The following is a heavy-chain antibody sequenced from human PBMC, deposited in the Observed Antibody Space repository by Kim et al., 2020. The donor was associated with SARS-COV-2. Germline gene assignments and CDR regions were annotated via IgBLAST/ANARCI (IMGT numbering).Heavy chain of an antibody. Sequence: GGSLRLSCAASGFTFSSYAMAWVRQAPGKGLEWVSGISGSGGSTYYANSVKGRLTTSRDNSKNTLYLQMNSLRAEDTAVYYCAKDRGINWYDGYFQHWGQGTLVTVSS. CDR1: GFTFSSYA. V-gene: IGHV3-23*01. J-gene: IGHJ1*01. D-gene: IGHD1-1*01. CDR3: AKDRGINWYDGYFQH. CDR2: ISGSGGST.